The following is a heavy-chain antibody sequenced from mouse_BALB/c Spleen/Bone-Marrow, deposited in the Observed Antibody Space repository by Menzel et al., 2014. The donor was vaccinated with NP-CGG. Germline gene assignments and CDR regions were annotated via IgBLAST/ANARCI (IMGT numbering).Heavy chain of an antibody. CDR3: TITARADFDN. Sequence: VQLQQSGAELVKPGASVKLSCKASGYTFTSYRMHWVKLRPGQGFEWIGEINPSNGDTNYNEKFKRKATLTVDKSSSTAYMQLSSLTSEDSAVYYCTITARADFDNWGQGTTLTGSS. V-gene: IGHV1S16*01. CDR2: INPSNGDT. D-gene: IGHD3-1*01. J-gene: IGHJ2*01. CDR1: GYTFTSYR.